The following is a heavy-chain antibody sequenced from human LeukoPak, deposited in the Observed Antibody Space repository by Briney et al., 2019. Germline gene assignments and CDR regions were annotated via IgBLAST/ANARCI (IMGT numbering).Heavy chain of an antibody. D-gene: IGHD6-19*01. Sequence: ASVKVSCKASGYTFTGYYMHWVRQAPGQGLEWMGWISAYNGNTNYAQKLQGRVTMTTDTSTSTAYMELRSLRSDDTAVYYCARDVPSGGFFDYWGQGTLVTVSS. CDR2: ISAYNGNT. V-gene: IGHV1-18*04. J-gene: IGHJ4*02. CDR1: GYTFTGYY. CDR3: ARDVPSGGFFDY.